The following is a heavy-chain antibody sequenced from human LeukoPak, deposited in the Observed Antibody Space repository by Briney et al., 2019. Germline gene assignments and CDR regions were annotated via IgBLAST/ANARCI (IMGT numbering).Heavy chain of an antibody. Sequence: KPSETLSLTCTVSGGSISSGVYYWSWIRQHPGKGLEWIGYIYYSGSTYYNPSLKSRVTISVDTSKNQFSLKLSSVTAADTAVYYCARGSSIAARLWFDYWGQGTLVTVSS. V-gene: IGHV4-31*03. CDR2: IYYSGST. CDR1: GGSISSGVYY. J-gene: IGHJ4*02. CDR3: ARGSSIAARLWFDY. D-gene: IGHD6-6*01.